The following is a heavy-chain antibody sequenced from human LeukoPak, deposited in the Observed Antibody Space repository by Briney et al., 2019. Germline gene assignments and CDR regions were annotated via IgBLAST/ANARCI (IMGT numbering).Heavy chain of an antibody. CDR2: VNGDGSST. J-gene: IGHJ6*02. Sequence: PGGSLRLSCAASGFTFSRNWMHWVRQAPGKGLVWVSRVNGDGSSTRYAESVKGRFTIPRDNAKNTLYLQMNSLRAEDTAVYYCAREYYYGVDVWGQGTTVTVSS. CDR1: GFTFSRNW. CDR3: AREYYYGVDV. V-gene: IGHV3-74*01.